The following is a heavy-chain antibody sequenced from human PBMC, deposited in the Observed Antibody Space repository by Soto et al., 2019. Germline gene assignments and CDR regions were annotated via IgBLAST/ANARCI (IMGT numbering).Heavy chain of an antibody. CDR1: GGSISNSNW. Sequence: PSEPLSLTSAVSGGSISNSNWCNCVRHPPVKGLEWIGEIYHSGSTNYNPSLKSRVTISVDKSKNQFSLKLSSVTAADTAVYYCAGTDSGSFTNWFDPWGQGTLVTVSS. CDR3: AGTDSGSFTNWFDP. D-gene: IGHD1-26*01. V-gene: IGHV4-4*02. J-gene: IGHJ5*02. CDR2: IYHSGST.